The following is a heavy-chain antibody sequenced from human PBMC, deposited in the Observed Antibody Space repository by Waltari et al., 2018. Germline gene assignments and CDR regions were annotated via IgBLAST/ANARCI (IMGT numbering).Heavy chain of an antibody. Sequence: QVQLVESGGGVVQPGRSLRLSCAASGFTFSSYGMHWFRQAPGKGLEWVAVISYDGSNKYYADSVKGRFTISRDNSNNTLYLQMNSLRAEDTAVYYCAKDAYSSSWSPRNFDYWGQGTLVTVSS. CDR3: AKDAYSSSWSPRNFDY. D-gene: IGHD6-13*01. V-gene: IGHV3-30*18. J-gene: IGHJ4*02. CDR2: ISYDGSNK. CDR1: GFTFSSYG.